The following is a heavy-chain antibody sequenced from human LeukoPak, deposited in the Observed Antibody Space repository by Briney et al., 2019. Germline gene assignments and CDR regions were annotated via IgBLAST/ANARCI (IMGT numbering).Heavy chain of an antibody. CDR2: ISGSGGST. D-gene: IGHD6-6*01. CDR1: GFRFSDYY. J-gene: IGHJ5*02. V-gene: IGHV3-23*01. Sequence: GGSLRLSCAASGFRFSDYYMSWIRQAPGKGLEWVSAISGSGGSTYYADSVKGRFTISRDNSKNTLYLQMNSLRAEDTAVYYCAKGISSSSGWFDPWGQGTLVTVSS. CDR3: AKGISSSSGWFDP.